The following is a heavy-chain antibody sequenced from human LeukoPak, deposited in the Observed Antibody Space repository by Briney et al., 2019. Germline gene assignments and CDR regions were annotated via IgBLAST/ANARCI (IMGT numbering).Heavy chain of an antibody. V-gene: IGHV3-64D*09. Sequence: GGSLRLSCAASGFSLSSYAMHWVRQAPGKGLEYVSGISSNGGSTYYADSVKGRFTISRDNSKNTLYLQMSSLRAEDTAVYYCVKDDEGGEYFDYWGQGTLVTVSS. CDR2: ISSNGGST. D-gene: IGHD3-10*01. J-gene: IGHJ4*02. CDR3: VKDDEGGEYFDY. CDR1: GFSLSSYA.